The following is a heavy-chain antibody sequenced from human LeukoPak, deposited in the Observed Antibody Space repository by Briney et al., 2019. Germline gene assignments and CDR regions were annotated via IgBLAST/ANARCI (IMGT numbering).Heavy chain of an antibody. Sequence: ASVKVSCKASGYTFTSYDINWVRQATGQGLEWMGWMNPNSGNTGYAQKFQGRVTMTRNTSISTAYMELSSLRAEDTALYYCAKPQFPRVVGGANGAFDIWGQGTMVTVSS. V-gene: IGHV1-8*01. J-gene: IGHJ3*02. CDR2: MNPNSGNT. D-gene: IGHD2-21*01. CDR1: GYTFTSYD. CDR3: AKPQFPRVVGGANGAFDI.